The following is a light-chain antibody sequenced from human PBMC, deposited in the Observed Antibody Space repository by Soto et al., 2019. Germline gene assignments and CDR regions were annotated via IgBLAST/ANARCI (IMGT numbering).Light chain of an antibody. J-gene: IGLJ2*01. Sequence: QSALTQPPSASGSPGQSVTISCTGSSSDVGAYDLVSWYQQHPGKAPKLMIYEVTKRPSGVPDRFSGSKSGNTASLTVSGLQAEDEADYYCSSYAGSNNLGFGGGTKLTVL. CDR1: SSDVGAYDL. V-gene: IGLV2-8*01. CDR3: SSYAGSNNLG. CDR2: EVT.